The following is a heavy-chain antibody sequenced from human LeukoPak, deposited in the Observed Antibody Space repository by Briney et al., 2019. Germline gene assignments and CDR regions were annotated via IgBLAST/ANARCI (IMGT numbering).Heavy chain of an antibody. CDR3: ARDVSYDSSGYSRD. V-gene: IGHV3-21*01. Sequence: PGGSLRLSCAASGFTFSSYSMNWVRQAPGKGLEWVSSISSSSSYIYYADSVKGRFTISRDNAKNSLYLQMNSLRAEDTAVYYCARDVSYDSSGYSRDWGQGILVTVSS. D-gene: IGHD3-22*01. J-gene: IGHJ4*02. CDR2: ISSSSSYI. CDR1: GFTFSSYS.